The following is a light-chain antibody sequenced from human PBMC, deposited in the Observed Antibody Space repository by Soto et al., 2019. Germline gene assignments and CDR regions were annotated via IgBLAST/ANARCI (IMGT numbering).Light chain of an antibody. J-gene: IGKJ5*01. CDR3: QQYNEWPIT. CDR1: QSISSN. V-gene: IGKV3-15*01. Sequence: EIVMTQSPATLSVSPGERATLSCRASQSISSNLAWYQQKPGQAPRLLISGASTRATGIPARFSGSGSGTDFTLTISSLQSEDFAVYYCQQYNEWPITFGQGTRLEIK. CDR2: GAS.